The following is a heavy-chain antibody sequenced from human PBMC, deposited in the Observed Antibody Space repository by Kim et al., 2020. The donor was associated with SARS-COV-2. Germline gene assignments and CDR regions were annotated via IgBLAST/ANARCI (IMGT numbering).Heavy chain of an antibody. CDR1: GFTFSSYS. Sequence: GGSLRLSCAASGFTFSSYSMNWVRQAPGKGLEWVSSISSSSSYIYYADSVKGRFTISRDNAKNSLYLQMNSLRAEDTAVYYCARDVNILTGYSFDYWGQGTLVTVSS. CDR2: ISSSSSYI. V-gene: IGHV3-21*01. CDR3: ARDVNILTGYSFDY. J-gene: IGHJ4*02. D-gene: IGHD3-9*01.